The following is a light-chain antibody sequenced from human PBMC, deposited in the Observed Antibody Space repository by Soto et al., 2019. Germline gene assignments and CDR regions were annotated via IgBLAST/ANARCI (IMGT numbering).Light chain of an antibody. Sequence: EIVLTQSPGTLSVSPGDRATLSCRASQSVNNNYLAWYQQKPDQAPRLLIYGASSRATGIPDRFRGSGSGTDFTLTISRLEPEDFAVYFCQQYGTSWWTFGQGTKVDIK. V-gene: IGKV3-20*01. CDR3: QQYGTSWWT. CDR2: GAS. J-gene: IGKJ1*01. CDR1: QSVNNNY.